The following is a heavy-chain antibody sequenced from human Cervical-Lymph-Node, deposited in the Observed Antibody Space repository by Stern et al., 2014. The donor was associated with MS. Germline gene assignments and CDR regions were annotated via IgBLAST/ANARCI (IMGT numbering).Heavy chain of an antibody. CDR3: ARGHWELLGNNYFDS. CDR2: LHASGAT. V-gene: IGHV4-61*02. Sequence: QLQLQESGPGLVKPSQTLSLTCTVSGASISSGTSYWSWIRQPAGGGLEWIGRLHASGATSYNTSLKSRVTISGDTSKNQFSLNLNSVTAADTAVYYCARGHWELLGNNYFDSWGQGTLVTVSS. CDR1: GASISSGTSY. D-gene: IGHD1-26*01. J-gene: IGHJ4*02.